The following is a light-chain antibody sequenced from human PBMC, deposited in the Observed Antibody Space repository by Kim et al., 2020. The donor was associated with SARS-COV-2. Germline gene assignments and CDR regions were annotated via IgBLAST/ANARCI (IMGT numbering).Light chain of an antibody. CDR2: GKN. V-gene: IGLV3-19*01. Sequence: SSELTQDPAVSVALGQTVRITCQGDSLRSYYASWYQQKPGQAPVLVIYGKNNRPSGIPDRFSGSSSGNTATLTITGAQAEDEADYYCNSRDSSGNHPFGTGATVTVL. CDR1: SLRSYY. CDR3: NSRDSSGNHP. J-gene: IGLJ1*01.